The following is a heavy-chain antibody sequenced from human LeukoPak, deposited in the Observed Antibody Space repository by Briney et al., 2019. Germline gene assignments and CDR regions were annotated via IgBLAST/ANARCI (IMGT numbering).Heavy chain of an antibody. CDR2: LSYDGSNK. D-gene: IGHD6-13*01. V-gene: IGHV3-30*04. J-gene: IGHJ4*02. Sequence: GGSLRLSCAASGFTFSSYAMHWVRQAPGKGLEWVAVLSYDGSNKYYADSVKGRFTISRDNSKNTLYLQMNSLRAEDTAVYYCARDDRTRYSPWQQLAWGHFDYWGQGTLVTVSS. CDR3: ARDDRTRYSPWQQLAWGHFDY. CDR1: GFTFSSYA.